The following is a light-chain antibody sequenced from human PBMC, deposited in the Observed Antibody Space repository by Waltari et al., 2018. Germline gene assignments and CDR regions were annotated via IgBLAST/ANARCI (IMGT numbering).Light chain of an antibody. V-gene: IGKV4-1*01. Sequence: IVMTQSPDSLAVSLGERATINCKSSQSLLYSADNHDYVAWYQQKPGQPPKLLIYWASNREPGVPDRFSGSGSETEFTLTINSLQAEDVAIYYCQQFDTTTRTFGQGTRVEIK. CDR3: QQFDTTTRT. J-gene: IGKJ1*01. CDR1: QSLLYSADNHDY. CDR2: WAS.